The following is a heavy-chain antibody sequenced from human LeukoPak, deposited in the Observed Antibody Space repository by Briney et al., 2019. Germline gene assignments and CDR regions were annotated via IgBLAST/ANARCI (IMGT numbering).Heavy chain of an antibody. D-gene: IGHD2-2*01. V-gene: IGHV3-53*05. CDR1: GFTVSSNY. CDR2: IYSGGST. CDR3: AKAQSDCRSTSCYPMDALDI. J-gene: IGHJ3*02. Sequence: GGSLRLSCAASGFTVSSNYMSWVRQAPGKGLEWVSVIYSGGSTYYADSVEGRFTISRDNFKNTLNVQLNSLRAEDTAIYYCAKAQSDCRSTSCYPMDALDIWGQGTMVTVSS.